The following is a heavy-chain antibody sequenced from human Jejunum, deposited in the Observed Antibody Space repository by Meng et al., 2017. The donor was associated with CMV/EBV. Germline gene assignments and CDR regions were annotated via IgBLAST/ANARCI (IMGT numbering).Heavy chain of an antibody. D-gene: IGHD6-13*01. CDR2: IWHDGSTK. CDR3: VRLTSSWGFDY. J-gene: IGHJ4*02. V-gene: IGHV3-33*01. Sequence: SCAASGFSFQNFGMDWVRQSAGKGLEWVAVIWHDGSTKYYGDSMKGRFTVSRDNSKSTLYLQMDTLRVDDTAVYYCVRLTSSWGFDYWGPGTLVTVSS. CDR1: GFSFQNFG.